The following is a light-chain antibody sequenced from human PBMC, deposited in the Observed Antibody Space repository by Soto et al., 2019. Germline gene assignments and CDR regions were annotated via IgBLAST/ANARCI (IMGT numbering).Light chain of an antibody. J-gene: IGKJ3*01. Sequence: EIVLTQSPATLSLSPGESGTLSCRASQSVGSYLAWYQQKPGQAPRLLIYDSSNTAPGIPAWFSGRGSGTDFTLPISNVEPEDFAVYYCQHPSNWAFTFCPGTKV. V-gene: IGKV3-11*01. CDR2: DSS. CDR3: QHPSNWAFT. CDR1: QSVGSY.